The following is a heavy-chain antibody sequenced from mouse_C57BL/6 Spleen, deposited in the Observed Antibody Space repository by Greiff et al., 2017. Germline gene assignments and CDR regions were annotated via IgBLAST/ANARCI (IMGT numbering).Heavy chain of an antibody. D-gene: IGHD6-1*01. CDR1: GFNIKDDY. Sequence: EVQLQQSGAELVRPGASVKLSCTASGFNIKDDYMHWVKQRPEQGLEWIGWIDPENGDTEYASKFQGKATITADTSSNTAYLQLSSLTSEDTAVYYCTGASGFGYWGQGTLVTVSA. CDR2: IDPENGDT. CDR3: TGASGFGY. V-gene: IGHV14-4*01. J-gene: IGHJ3*01.